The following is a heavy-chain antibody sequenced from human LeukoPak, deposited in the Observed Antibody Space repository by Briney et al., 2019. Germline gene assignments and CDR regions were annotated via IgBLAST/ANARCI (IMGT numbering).Heavy chain of an antibody. Sequence: ASVKVSCKASGGTFSSYAISWVRQAPGQGLEWMGGIIPIFGTANYAQKFQGRVTITADESTSTAYMELSSLRSEDTAVYYCARARDYYGSGRPYGMDVWGKGPTVTVSS. CDR3: ARARDYYGSGRPYGMDV. V-gene: IGHV1-69*01. CDR1: GGTFSSYA. D-gene: IGHD3-10*01. J-gene: IGHJ6*04. CDR2: IIPIFGTA.